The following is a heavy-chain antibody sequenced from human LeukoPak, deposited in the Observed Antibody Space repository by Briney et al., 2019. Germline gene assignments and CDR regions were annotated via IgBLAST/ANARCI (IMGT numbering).Heavy chain of an antibody. CDR2: ISGSGGST. CDR1: GFTFSSYA. Sequence: GGSLRLSCAASGFTFSSYAMSWVRQAPGKGLEWVSAISGSGGSTYYADSVKGRFTISRDNSKNTLYLQMNSLRAGDTAVYYCAKGPDTAMVPVYYFDYWGQGTLVTVSS. V-gene: IGHV3-23*01. J-gene: IGHJ4*02. D-gene: IGHD5-18*01. CDR3: AKGPDTAMVPVYYFDY.